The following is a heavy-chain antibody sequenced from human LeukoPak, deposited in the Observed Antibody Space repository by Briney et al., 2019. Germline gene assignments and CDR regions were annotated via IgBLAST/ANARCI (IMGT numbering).Heavy chain of an antibody. CDR1: GFTFSSYA. Sequence: GGSLRLSCAASGFTFSSYAMSWVRQAPGKGLEWVSAISGSGGSTYYADSVKGRFTISRDNSKNTLYLQMSSLRAEDTAVYYCAKDGYSSGWYYWNYYYSYMDVWGKGTTVTVSS. D-gene: IGHD6-19*01. CDR2: ISGSGGST. CDR3: AKDGYSSGWYYWNYYYSYMDV. J-gene: IGHJ6*03. V-gene: IGHV3-23*01.